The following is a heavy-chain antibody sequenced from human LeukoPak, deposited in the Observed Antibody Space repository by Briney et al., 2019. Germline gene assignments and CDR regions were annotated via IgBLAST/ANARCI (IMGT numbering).Heavy chain of an antibody. CDR2: INHSGST. CDR3: ARYYYDSSGYYYEDYFDY. Sequence: SETLSLTCAVYGGSFSGYYWSWIRQPPGKGLEWIGEINHSGSTNYNPSLKSRVTISVDTSKNQFSLKLSSVTAADTAVYYCARYYYDSSGYYYEDYFDYWGQGTLVTVSS. J-gene: IGHJ4*02. CDR1: GGSFSGYY. D-gene: IGHD3-22*01. V-gene: IGHV4-34*01.